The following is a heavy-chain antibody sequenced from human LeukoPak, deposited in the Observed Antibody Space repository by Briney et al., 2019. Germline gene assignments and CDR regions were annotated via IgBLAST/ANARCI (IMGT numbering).Heavy chain of an antibody. CDR3: ARHAMAPGGALNWFDP. Sequence: SETLSLTCAVSGGSISSTNFYWGWIRQPPGKGLEWIGSIFYSGATYNNPSLKSRVTISVDKSKNQFSLKLSSVTAADTAVHSCARHAMAPGGALNWFDPWGQGTLVTVSS. CDR2: IFYSGAT. V-gene: IGHV4-39*01. CDR1: GGSISSTNFY. D-gene: IGHD5-24*01. J-gene: IGHJ5*02.